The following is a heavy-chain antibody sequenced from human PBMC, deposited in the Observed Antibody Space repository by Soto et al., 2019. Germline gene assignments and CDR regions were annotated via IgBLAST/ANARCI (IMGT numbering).Heavy chain of an antibody. CDR3: VRRNTPLDAFDV. CDR1: GFAFSNYD. CDR2: IGLAGDT. J-gene: IGHJ3*01. Sequence: EVQLVESGGGLVQPGGSLRLSCAASGFAFSNYDMLWVRQVRGKGLEWVSLIGLAGDTYYPPSVKGRFTIARQDASNHLFLQLSSLRAGDTAIYYCVRRNTPLDAFDVWGQGTVVTVSS. V-gene: IGHV3-13*01. D-gene: IGHD3-16*02.